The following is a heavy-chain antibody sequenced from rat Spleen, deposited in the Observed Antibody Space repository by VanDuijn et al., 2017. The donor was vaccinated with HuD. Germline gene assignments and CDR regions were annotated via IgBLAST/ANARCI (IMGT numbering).Heavy chain of an antibody. CDR2: LWGDGST. CDR1: GFSLISHS. J-gene: IGHJ3*01. CDR3: TRSYGGYSQQWFAY. D-gene: IGHD1-11*01. Sequence: QVQLKESGPGLVQPSQTLSLTCTVSGFSLISHSVHWVRQPPGKGLEWMAGLWGDGSTDYNSTLKSRLSISRDTSKSQVFLNMNRLQTDDTAMYFCTRSYGGYSQQWFAYWGQGTLVTVSS. V-gene: IGHV2-1*01.